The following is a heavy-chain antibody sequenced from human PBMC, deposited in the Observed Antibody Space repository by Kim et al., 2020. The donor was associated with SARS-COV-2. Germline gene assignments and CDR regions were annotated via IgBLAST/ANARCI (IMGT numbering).Heavy chain of an antibody. CDR2: ISWNSGSI. D-gene: IGHD2-2*01. J-gene: IGHJ5*02. CDR1: GFTFDDYA. CDR3: AKGGYCSSTSCDNWFDP. Sequence: GGSLRLSCAASGFTFDDYAMHWVRQAPGKGLEWVSGISWNSGSIGYADSVKGRFTISRDNAKNSLYLQMNSLRAEDTALYYCAKGGYCSSTSCDNWFDPWGQGTRVTVSS. V-gene: IGHV3-9*01.